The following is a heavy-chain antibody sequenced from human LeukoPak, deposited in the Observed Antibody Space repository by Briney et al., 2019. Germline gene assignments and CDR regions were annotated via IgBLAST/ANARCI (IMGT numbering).Heavy chain of an antibody. CDR3: ARESGYSYGRFDY. Sequence: GGSLRLSCAASGFTFNTYAMHWVRQAPGKGLEWVAVIPFDGSNKYYADSVKGRFTISRDNSKNTMYMKMNSLRAEDTAVYYCARESGYSYGRFDYWGQGTLVTVSS. CDR1: GFTFNTYA. V-gene: IGHV3-30*04. D-gene: IGHD5-18*01. CDR2: IPFDGSNK. J-gene: IGHJ4*02.